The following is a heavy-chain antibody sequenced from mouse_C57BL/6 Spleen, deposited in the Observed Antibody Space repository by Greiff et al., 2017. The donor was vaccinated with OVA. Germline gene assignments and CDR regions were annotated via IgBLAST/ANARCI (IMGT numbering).Heavy chain of an antibody. D-gene: IGHD1-1*01. J-gene: IGHJ3*01. CDR3: ARGYYGGFAY. CDR1: GYTFTSYW. Sequence: QVQLKQPGAELVRPGSSVKLSCKASGYTFTSYWMDWVKQRPGQGLEWIGNIYPSDSETHYNQKFKDKATLTVDKSSSTAYMQLSSLTSEDSAVYYCARGYYGGFAYWGQGTLVTVSA. V-gene: IGHV1-61*01. CDR2: IYPSDSET.